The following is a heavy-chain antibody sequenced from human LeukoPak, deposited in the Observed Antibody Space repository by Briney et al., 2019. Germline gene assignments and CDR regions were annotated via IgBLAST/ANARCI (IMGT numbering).Heavy chain of an antibody. CDR3: ARDRGEKNFDY. V-gene: IGHV3-30*02. CDR1: GLTFNIFD. CDR2: LKYDGGIK. D-gene: IGHD2-21*01. J-gene: IGHJ4*02. Sequence: GSLRLSCAASGLTFNIFDMHWVRQAPGKGLDWVAFLKYDGGIKDYADFVKDRFIISRDNSKNTLYLQLNSLRVEDTAVYYCARDRGEKNFDYWGQGTMVTVSS.